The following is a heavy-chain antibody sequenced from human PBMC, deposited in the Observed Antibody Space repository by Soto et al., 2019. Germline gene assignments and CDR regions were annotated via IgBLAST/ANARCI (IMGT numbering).Heavy chain of an antibody. CDR1: GYSFSSYT. D-gene: IGHD1-1*01. J-gene: IGHJ4*02. V-gene: IGHV1-18*04. CDR3: AIESMNGAAF. Sequence: QVQLVQSGGEVKKPGASVTVSCKASGYSFSSYTINWVRQAPGQGLEWMRWIRAYNGNTKYVEKLQGRVTMTTDTSTSTAYMELRTLRSDDTAVYYCAIESMNGAAFWGTGPMVTVSS. CDR2: IRAYNGNT.